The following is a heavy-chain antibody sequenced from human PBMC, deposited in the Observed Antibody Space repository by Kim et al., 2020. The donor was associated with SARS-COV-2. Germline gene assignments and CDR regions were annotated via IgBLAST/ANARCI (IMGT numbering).Heavy chain of an antibody. V-gene: IGHV4-39*01. D-gene: IGHD2-15*01. J-gene: IGHJ4*02. CDR2: IRYSGSA. CDR3: ATYCSGGSCYRFSFDY. Sequence: SETLSLTCTVSGGSMTSSIYYWGWVRQPPGKGLEWIGSIRYSGSAYYNPSLKSRVTISVDTSKNQFSLRVSSVTAADTAVYYCATYCSGGSCYRFSFDYWGQGTLVTVSS. CDR1: GGSMTSSIYY.